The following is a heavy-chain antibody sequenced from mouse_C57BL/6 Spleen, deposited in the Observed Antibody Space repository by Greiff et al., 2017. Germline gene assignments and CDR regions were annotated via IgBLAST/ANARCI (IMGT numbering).Heavy chain of an antibody. CDR2: IYPGDGDT. J-gene: IGHJ3*01. CDR1: GYAFSSSW. Sequence: QVQLQQSGPELVKPGASVKISCKASGYAFSSSWMNWVKQRPGKGLEWIGRIYPGDGDTNYNGKFKGKATLTADKSSSTAYMQLSSLTSEDSAVYVCARGAYYYGSRSWFAYWGKGTLVTVSA. V-gene: IGHV1-82*01. D-gene: IGHD1-1*01. CDR3: ARGAYYYGSRSWFAY.